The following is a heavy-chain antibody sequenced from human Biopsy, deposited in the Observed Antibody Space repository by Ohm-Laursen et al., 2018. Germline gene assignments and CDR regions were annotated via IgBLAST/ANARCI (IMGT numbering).Heavy chain of an antibody. J-gene: IGHJ3*01. D-gene: IGHD2/OR15-2a*01. CDR3: VGGQRGPPIGVTVPGDAFDL. V-gene: IGHV1-69*13. CDR2: RIPYFNTI. CDR1: GVTFDTYA. Sequence: GAPVKVSCKASGVTFDTYAFGWVRQAPGQGLEWMGGRIPYFNTIYYARNFQDRAVITADRSARTTDMQLSGLRPDDTAVYYCVGGQRGPPIGVTVPGDAFDLWGPGTMVTVSP.